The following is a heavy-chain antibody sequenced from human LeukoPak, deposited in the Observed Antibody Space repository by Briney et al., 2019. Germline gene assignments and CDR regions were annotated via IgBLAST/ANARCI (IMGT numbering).Heavy chain of an antibody. CDR2: ISGSGGST. CDR3: AKDSLGYNWFDP. CDR1: GFTFSSYA. V-gene: IGHV3-23*01. D-gene: IGHD1-26*01. J-gene: IGHJ5*02. Sequence: PGGSLRLSCAASGFTFSSYAMSWVRQAPGKGLEWVSSISGSGGSTYYADSVKGRFTISRDNSKNTLYLQMNSLRAEDTAVYYCAKDSLGYNWFDPWGQGTLVTVSS.